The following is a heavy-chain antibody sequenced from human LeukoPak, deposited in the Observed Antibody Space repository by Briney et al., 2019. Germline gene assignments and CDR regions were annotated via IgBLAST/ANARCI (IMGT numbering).Heavy chain of an antibody. D-gene: IGHD6-19*01. J-gene: IGHJ4*02. CDR2: INHSGST. V-gene: IGHV4-34*01. Sequence: SETLSLTCAVYGGSFSGYYWSWIRQPPGKGLEWIGEINHSGSTNYNPSLKSRVTISVDTSKNQFSLKLSSVTAADTAVYYCARAVAGNDFWGQGTLVTVSS. CDR3: ARAVAGNDF. CDR1: GGSFSGYY.